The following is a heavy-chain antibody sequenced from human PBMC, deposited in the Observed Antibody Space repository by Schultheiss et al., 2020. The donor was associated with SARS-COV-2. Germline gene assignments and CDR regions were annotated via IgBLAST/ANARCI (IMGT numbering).Heavy chain of an antibody. Sequence: GGSLRLSCAASGFTFSSYAMHWVRQAPGKGLEWVSYISSSGSTIYYADSVKGRFTISRDNAKNSLYLQMNSLRAEDTAVYYCARFSAWGVVVVPAAIDYWGQGTLVTVSS. V-gene: IGHV3-48*03. D-gene: IGHD2-2*01. CDR1: GFTFSSYA. CDR2: ISSSGSTI. J-gene: IGHJ4*02. CDR3: ARFSAWGVVVVPAAIDY.